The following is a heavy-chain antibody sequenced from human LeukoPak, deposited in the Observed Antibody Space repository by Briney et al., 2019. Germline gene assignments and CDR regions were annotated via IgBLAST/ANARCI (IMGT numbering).Heavy chain of an antibody. V-gene: IGHV5-51*01. Sequence: GESLKISCKGSGYSFTNYYIAWVRQMPGKGLECMGIIYPGDSAIRYSPSFQGHVTISADKSISTAYLQWSSLKASDTAMYYCAYLGGVDYFDYWGQGTLVTVSS. CDR2: IYPGDSAI. CDR1: GYSFTNYY. J-gene: IGHJ4*02. CDR3: AYLGGVDYFDY. D-gene: IGHD7-27*01.